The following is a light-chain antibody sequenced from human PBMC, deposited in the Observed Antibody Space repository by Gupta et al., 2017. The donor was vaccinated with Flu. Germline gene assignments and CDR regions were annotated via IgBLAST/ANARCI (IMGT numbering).Light chain of an antibody. CDR1: GSDVGGYNY. CDR3: CSYAGSDTFV. CDR2: DVN. J-gene: IGLJ1*01. Sequence: SALTQLHSVSGSPGQSVTISCTGTGSDVGGYNYVSWYQQHPGKAPKLILHDVNRRPSGVPDRFSGSKSGNTASLTISGLQAEDEADYYCCSYAGSDTFVFQTGTTVTVL. V-gene: IGLV2-11*01.